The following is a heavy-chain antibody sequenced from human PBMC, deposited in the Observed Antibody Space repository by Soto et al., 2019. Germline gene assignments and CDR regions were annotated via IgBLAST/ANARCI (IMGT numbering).Heavy chain of an antibody. Sequence: GGSLRLSCAASGFTFSGSAMHWVRQASGKGLEWVGRIRSKANSYATAYAASVKGRFTISRDDSKNTAYLQMNSLKTEDTSVYYCAKFGDDSSGYFDYWGQGALVTVSS. CDR2: IRSKANSYAT. CDR3: AKFGDDSSGYFDY. CDR1: GFTFSGSA. V-gene: IGHV3-73*01. J-gene: IGHJ4*02. D-gene: IGHD3-22*01.